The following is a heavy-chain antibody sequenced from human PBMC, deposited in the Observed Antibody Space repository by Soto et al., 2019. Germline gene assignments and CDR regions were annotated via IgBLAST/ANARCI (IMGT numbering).Heavy chain of an antibody. CDR3: ARDTRQRYYGSSGIKGWFDP. CDR2: IYYSGST. J-gene: IGHJ5*02. V-gene: IGHV4-59*01. D-gene: IGHD3-22*01. Sequence: PSETLSLTCTVSGGSISSYYWSWIRQPPGKGLEWIGYIYYSGSTNYNPSLKSRVTISVDTSKNQFSLKLSSVTAADTAVYYCARDTRQRYYGSSGIKGWFDPWGQGTLVTVSS. CDR1: GGSISSYY.